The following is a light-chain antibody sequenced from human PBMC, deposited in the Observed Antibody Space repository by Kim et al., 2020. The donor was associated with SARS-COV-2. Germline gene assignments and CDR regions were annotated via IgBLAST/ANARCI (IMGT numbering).Light chain of an antibody. J-gene: IGKJ2*02. CDR3: QQTYTTPRT. Sequence: DIQMTQSPSSLSASVGDRVTITCRTSQNINIFLNWYQQKPGKAPKLLIYGASSLHSGVPSRFTGSGSGTSFSLSIMGLQPEDFASYYCQQTYTTPRTFGKGTKLEI. CDR2: GAS. V-gene: IGKV1-39*01. CDR1: QNINIF.